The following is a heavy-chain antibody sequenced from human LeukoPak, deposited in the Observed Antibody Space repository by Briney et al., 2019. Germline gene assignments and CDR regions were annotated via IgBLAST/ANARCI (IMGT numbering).Heavy chain of an antibody. J-gene: IGHJ4*02. Sequence: GGSLRLSCAASGFTFSDYYMTWIRQAPGKGLEWVSYISTTGTTMYYADSVKGRFTISRDNSKNTLYLQMNSLRAEDTAVYYCAKAPTPPMYYYDSSGPPDYWGQGALVTVSS. CDR3: AKAPTPPMYYYDSSGPPDY. CDR1: GFTFSDYY. D-gene: IGHD3-22*01. V-gene: IGHV3-11*01. CDR2: ISTTGTTM.